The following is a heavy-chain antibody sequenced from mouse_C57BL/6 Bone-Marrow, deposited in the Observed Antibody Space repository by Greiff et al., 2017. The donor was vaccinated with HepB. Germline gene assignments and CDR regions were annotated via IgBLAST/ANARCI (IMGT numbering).Heavy chain of an antibody. CDR3: TRSGFTTVDAMDY. J-gene: IGHJ4*01. V-gene: IGHV1-5*01. D-gene: IGHD1-1*01. CDR1: GYTFTSYW. CDR2: IYPGNSDT. Sequence: VQLQQSGPVLARPGASVKMSCKTSGYTFTSYWMHWVKQRPGQGLEWIGAIYPGNSDTSYNQKFKGKAKLTAVTSASTAYMELSSLTNEDSAVYYCTRSGFTTVDAMDYWGQGTSVTVSS.